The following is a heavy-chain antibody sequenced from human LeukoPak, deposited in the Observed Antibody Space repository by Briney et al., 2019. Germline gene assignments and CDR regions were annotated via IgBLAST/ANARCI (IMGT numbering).Heavy chain of an antibody. J-gene: IGHJ4*02. CDR2: IYYSGST. Sequence: SETLSLTCTVSGGSISSGGYYWSWIRQHPGKGLEWIGYIYYSGSTYYNPSLKSRVTISVDTSKNQISLKLSSVTAADTAVYYCAREGSSGHFDYWGQGTLVTVSS. CDR1: GGSISSGGYY. D-gene: IGHD3-22*01. CDR3: AREGSSGHFDY. V-gene: IGHV4-31*03.